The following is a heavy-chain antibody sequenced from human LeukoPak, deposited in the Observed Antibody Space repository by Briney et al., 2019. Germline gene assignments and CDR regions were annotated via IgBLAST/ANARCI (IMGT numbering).Heavy chain of an antibody. D-gene: IGHD6-13*01. J-gene: IGHJ4*02. Sequence: GGSLRLSCAASAFTFNIYAMHWVRQAPGKGLEWVAVISYDGSDKYYADSVRGRFTISRDNSNNTLYLQMNSLRVEDTAVYYCARRWSFDYWGQGTLVTVSS. CDR2: ISYDGSDK. CDR1: AFTFNIYA. V-gene: IGHV3-30*04. CDR3: ARRWSFDY.